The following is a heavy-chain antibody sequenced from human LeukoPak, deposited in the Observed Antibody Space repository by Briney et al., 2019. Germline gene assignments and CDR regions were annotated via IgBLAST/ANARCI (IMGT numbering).Heavy chain of an antibody. CDR2: INPSGGST. J-gene: IGHJ4*02. Sequence: EASVKVSCKASGYTFTSYYMHWVRQAPGQGLEWMGIINPSGGSTSYAQKFQGRVTMTRDMSTSTVYMELSSLRSEDTAVYYCARDHLNYYDSSGYPLAGYYFDYWGQGTLVTVSS. CDR1: GYTFTSYY. V-gene: IGHV1-46*01. D-gene: IGHD3-22*01. CDR3: ARDHLNYYDSSGYPLAGYYFDY.